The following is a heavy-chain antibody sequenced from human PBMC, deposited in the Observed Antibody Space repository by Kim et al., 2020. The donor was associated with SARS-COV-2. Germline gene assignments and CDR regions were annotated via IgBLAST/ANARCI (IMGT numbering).Heavy chain of an antibody. J-gene: IGHJ4*02. V-gene: IGHV1-3*01. CDR2: GNT. Sequence: GNTKYSQNFQGSVTCTRDTSASTVYMELSSLRSQDTAVYYCAGGGNRFEYWGQGSLVTVSS. D-gene: IGHD2-15*01. CDR3: AGGGNRFEY.